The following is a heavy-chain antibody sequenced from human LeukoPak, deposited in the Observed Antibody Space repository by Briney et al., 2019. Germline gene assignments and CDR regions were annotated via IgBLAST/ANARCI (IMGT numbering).Heavy chain of an antibody. CDR2: IYTSGST. J-gene: IGHJ3*02. Sequence: PSETLSLTCTVSGGSISSYYWSWIRQPAGKGLEWIGRIYTSGSTNYNPSLKSRVTMSVDTSKNQFSLKLSSVTAADTAVYYCARVKVRYFDWLSFDAFDIWGQGTMVTVSS. CDR1: GGSISSYY. D-gene: IGHD3-9*01. V-gene: IGHV4-4*07. CDR3: ARVKVRYFDWLSFDAFDI.